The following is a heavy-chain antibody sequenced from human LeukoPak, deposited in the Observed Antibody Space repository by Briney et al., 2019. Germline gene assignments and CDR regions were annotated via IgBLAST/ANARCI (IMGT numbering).Heavy chain of an antibody. J-gene: IGHJ4*02. Sequence: SQTLSLTCSVSGGSISGGGYYWTWIRQHPGKGLEWIGYIYYSGSTYYNPSLQSRVSMSVDTSKNQFSLNLASVTAADTAVYYCARGLVVGGSCRLDYWGQGTLVTVSS. CDR3: ARGLVVGGSCRLDY. V-gene: IGHV4-31*03. D-gene: IGHD2-15*01. CDR1: GGSISGGGYY. CDR2: IYYSGST.